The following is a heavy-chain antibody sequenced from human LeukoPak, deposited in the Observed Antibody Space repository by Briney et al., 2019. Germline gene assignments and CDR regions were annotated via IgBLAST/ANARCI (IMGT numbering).Heavy chain of an antibody. Sequence: ASVKGSCKASGYTFTVYYMHWVRQAPGQGLEWMGWINPNSGGTNYAQKFQGRVTMTRDTSISTAYMELSRLRSDDTAVYYCARSYDSSSRRLDYWGQGTLVTVSS. J-gene: IGHJ4*02. CDR3: ARSYDSSSRRLDY. D-gene: IGHD3-22*01. CDR2: INPNSGGT. CDR1: GYTFTVYY. V-gene: IGHV1-2*02.